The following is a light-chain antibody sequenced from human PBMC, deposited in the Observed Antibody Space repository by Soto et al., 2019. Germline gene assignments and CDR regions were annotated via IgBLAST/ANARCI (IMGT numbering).Light chain of an antibody. J-gene: IGKJ4*01. Sequence: ETLLTQSPATLSLSPGERATLSCRASQSVSSFLAWYQQKPGQAPRLLIYDASNRATGIPARFSGSGSGTDFTLTISSLEPEDFAVYYCQQRSNWPPLTFGGGTKVEIK. CDR1: QSVSSF. V-gene: IGKV3-11*01. CDR3: QQRSNWPPLT. CDR2: DAS.